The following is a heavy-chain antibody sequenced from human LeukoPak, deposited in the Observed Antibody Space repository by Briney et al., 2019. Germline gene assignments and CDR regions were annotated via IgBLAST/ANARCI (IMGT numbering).Heavy chain of an antibody. CDR2: INPNSGGT. J-gene: IGHJ4*02. V-gene: IGHV1-2*02. CDR1: GYTFTGYY. CDR3: ARGQWELLSSYYFEY. Sequence: GASVKVSCKASGYTFTGYYMHWVRQAPGQGLEWMGWINPNSGGTNYAQKFQGRVTMTRDTSISTAYMELSRLRSDDTAVYYCARGQWELLSSYYFEYRGQGTLVTVSS. D-gene: IGHD1-26*01.